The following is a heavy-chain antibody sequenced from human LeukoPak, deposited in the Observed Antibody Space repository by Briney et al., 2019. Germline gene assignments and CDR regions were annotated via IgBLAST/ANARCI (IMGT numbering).Heavy chain of an antibody. D-gene: IGHD2-2*01. CDR1: GYTFTGYY. CDR2: INPNSGGT. V-gene: IGHV1-2*02. Sequence: ASVKVSCKASGYTFTGYYMHWVRQAPGQGLEWMGWINPNSGGTNYAQKFQGRVTMTRDTSISTAYMELSRLRSDDTAVYYCARGSPRGAYCSSTSCYEGVDVWGKGTTVTVSS. J-gene: IGHJ6*04. CDR3: ARGSPRGAYCSSTSCYEGVDV.